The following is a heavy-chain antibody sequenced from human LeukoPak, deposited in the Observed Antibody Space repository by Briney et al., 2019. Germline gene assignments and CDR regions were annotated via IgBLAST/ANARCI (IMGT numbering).Heavy chain of an antibody. J-gene: IGHJ4*02. Sequence: SETLSLTCTVSGGSTRNFYWSWIRQTPGKGLEWIGYVYNSGTNYNPSLKSRVTISMDTSKNQFSLNLNSVTAADTAVYYCARDYGGKFDYWGQGTLVTVSS. D-gene: IGHD4-23*01. CDR1: GGSTRNFY. CDR3: ARDYGGKFDY. V-gene: IGHV4-59*01. CDR2: VYNSGT.